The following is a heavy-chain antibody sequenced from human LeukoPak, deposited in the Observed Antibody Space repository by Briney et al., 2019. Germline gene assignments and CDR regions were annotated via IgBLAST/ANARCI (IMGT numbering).Heavy chain of an antibody. D-gene: IGHD3-9*01. CDR1: GFSLSTSGVG. Sequence: SGPTLVNPTQTLTLTCTFSGFSLSTSGVGVAWIRQPPGKALEWLALLYWDDDKRYSPSMKSRLTITKHTSKNQVVLTLTNMDPVDTATYYCALDTYYDILTGSGYFDYWGQGTLVTVSS. J-gene: IGHJ4*02. V-gene: IGHV2-5*02. CDR3: ALDTYYDILTGSGYFDY. CDR2: LYWDDDK.